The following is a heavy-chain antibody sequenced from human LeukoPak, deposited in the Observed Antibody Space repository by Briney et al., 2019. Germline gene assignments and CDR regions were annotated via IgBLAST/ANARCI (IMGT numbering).Heavy chain of an antibody. CDR1: GFTFSSYE. CDR2: ISSSGSTI. D-gene: IGHD5-18*01. CDR3: ARGGYSYGEPPYFDY. J-gene: IGHJ4*02. V-gene: IGHV3-48*03. Sequence: PGESLRLSCAASGFTFSSYEMNWVRQAPGKGLEWVSYISSSGSTIYYADSVKGRFTISRDNAKNSLYLQMSSLRAEDTAVYYCARGGYSYGEPPYFDYWGQGTLVTVSS.